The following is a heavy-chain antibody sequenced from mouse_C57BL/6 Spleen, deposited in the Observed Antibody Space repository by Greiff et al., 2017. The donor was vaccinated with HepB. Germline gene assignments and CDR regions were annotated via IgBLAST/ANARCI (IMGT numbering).Heavy chain of an antibody. V-gene: IGHV14-3*01. CDR3: ARTLLSYYGSSYGYWYFDV. CDR2: IDPANGNT. D-gene: IGHD1-1*01. J-gene: IGHJ1*03. Sequence: VQLKESVAELVRPGASVKLSCTASGFNIKNTYMHWVKQRPEQGLEWIGRIDPANGNTKYAPKFQGKATITADTSSNTAYLQLSSLTSEDTAIYYCARTLLSYYGSSYGYWYFDVWGTGTTVTVSS. CDR1: GFNIKNTY.